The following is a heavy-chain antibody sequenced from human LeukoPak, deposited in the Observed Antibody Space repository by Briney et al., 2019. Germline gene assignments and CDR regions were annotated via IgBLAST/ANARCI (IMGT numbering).Heavy chain of an antibody. V-gene: IGHV3-7*03. CDR3: ATSRSFDY. CDR2: IKQDGSEK. CDR1: GYSFSPYW. Sequence: GGSLRLSCVASGYSFSPYWMSWVRQTPGKGLEWVANIKQDGSEKYYVDSVKSRFTISRDNAKSSLFLQMNSLRAEDTAVYYCATSRSFDYWAREPWSPSPQ. J-gene: IGHJ4*02.